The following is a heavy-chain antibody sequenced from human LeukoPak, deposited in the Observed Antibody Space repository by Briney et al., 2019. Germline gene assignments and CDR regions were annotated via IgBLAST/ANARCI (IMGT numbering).Heavy chain of an antibody. V-gene: IGHV4-61*02. J-gene: IGHJ4*02. CDR3: ARDLRYCSGGSCYSGMTHFDY. Sequence: SETLSLTCTVSGGSISSSSYYWSWIRQPAGKGLEWIGRIYTSGSTNYNPSLKSRVTMSVDTSKNQFSLKLSSVTAADTAVYYCARDLRYCSGGSCYSGMTHFDYWGQGTLVTVSS. D-gene: IGHD2-15*01. CDR2: IYTSGST. CDR1: GGSISSSSYY.